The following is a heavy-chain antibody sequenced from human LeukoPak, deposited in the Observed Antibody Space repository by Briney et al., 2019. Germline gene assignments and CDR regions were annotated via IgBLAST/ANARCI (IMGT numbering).Heavy chain of an antibody. Sequence: GGSLRLSCAASGFTVSSNYMTWVRQAPGKGLEWVSSIAGSSGYISYADSVKGRFTISRDNAKKSLYLQMTSLTAEDTAVYYCARDRGAYCGGDCYLGFDYWGRGTLVTVSS. CDR3: ARDRGAYCGGDCYLGFDY. V-gene: IGHV3-21*01. D-gene: IGHD2-21*02. CDR2: IAGSSGYI. CDR1: GFTVSSNY. J-gene: IGHJ4*01.